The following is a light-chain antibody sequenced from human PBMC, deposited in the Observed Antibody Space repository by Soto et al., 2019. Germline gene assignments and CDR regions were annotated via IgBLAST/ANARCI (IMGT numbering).Light chain of an antibody. CDR3: QQYGSSPRT. CDR1: QSVSSSY. Sequence: EIVLTQSPGTLSLSPGERATLSRRASQSVSSSYLAWYQQKPGQAPRLLIYGASSRATGIPDRFSGSGSGTDFTLTISRLEPEDFAVYYCQQYGSSPRTFAQGTKV. CDR2: GAS. V-gene: IGKV3-20*01. J-gene: IGKJ1*01.